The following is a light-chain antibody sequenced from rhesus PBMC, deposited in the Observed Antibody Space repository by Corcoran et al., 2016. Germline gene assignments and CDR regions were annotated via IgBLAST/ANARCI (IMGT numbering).Light chain of an antibody. CDR2: WAS. CDR1: QSLLYSSNNKNY. J-gene: IGKJ3*01. V-gene: IGKV4-1*01. Sequence: DIVMTQSPDSLAVSLGERVTINCKSSQSLLYSSNNKNYLAWYQQKLGQAPKLLIYWASTRESGVPNRFSGSGSGTDFTLTISGLQAEDVAVYYCQQYYSTPFTFGPGTKLDIK. CDR3: QQYYSTPFT.